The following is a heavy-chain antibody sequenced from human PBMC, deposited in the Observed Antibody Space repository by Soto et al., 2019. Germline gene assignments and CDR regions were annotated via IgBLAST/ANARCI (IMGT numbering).Heavy chain of an antibody. J-gene: IGHJ4*02. CDR3: ARQTFLGYCSGGSCYSNNRFDY. V-gene: IGHV3-33*01. D-gene: IGHD2-15*01. Sequence: GKGLEWVAVIWYDGSNKYYADSVKGRFTISRDNSKNTLYLQMNSLRAEDTAVYYCARQTFLGYCSGGSCYSNNRFDYWGKGTLVTVS. CDR2: IWYDGSNK.